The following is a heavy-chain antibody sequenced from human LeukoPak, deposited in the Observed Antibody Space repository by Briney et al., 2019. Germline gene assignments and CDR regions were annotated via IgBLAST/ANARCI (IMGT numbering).Heavy chain of an antibody. CDR3: ARVSLPAAKAHFDY. Sequence: SETLSLTCAVYGGSFSGYYWSWIRQPPGKGLEWIGEINHSGSTNYNPSLKSRVTIPVDTSKNQFSLKLSSVTAADTAVYYCARVSLPAAKAHFDYWGQGTLVTVSS. V-gene: IGHV4-34*01. CDR1: GGSFSGYY. D-gene: IGHD2-2*01. CDR2: INHSGST. J-gene: IGHJ4*02.